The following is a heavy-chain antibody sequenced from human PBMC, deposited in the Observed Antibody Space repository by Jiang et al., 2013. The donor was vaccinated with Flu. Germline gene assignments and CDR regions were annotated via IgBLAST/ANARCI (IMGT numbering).Heavy chain of an antibody. J-gene: IGHJ4*02. Sequence: GAEVKKPGASVKVSCKASGYTFTSYAMHWVRQAPGQRLEWMGWINAGNGNTKYSQKFQGRVTITRDTSASTAYMELSSLRSEDTAVYYCARDLLVDYYDSSGWWDYWGQGTLVTVSS. CDR1: GYTFTSYA. CDR2: INAGNGNT. D-gene: IGHD3-22*01. V-gene: IGHV1-3*01. CDR3: ARDLLVDYYDSSGWWDY.